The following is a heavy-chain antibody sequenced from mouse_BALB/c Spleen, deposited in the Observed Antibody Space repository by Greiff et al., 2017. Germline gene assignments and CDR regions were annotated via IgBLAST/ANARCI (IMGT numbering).Heavy chain of an antibody. CDR2: IDPANGNT. J-gene: IGHJ3*01. V-gene: IGHV14-3*02. D-gene: IGHD2-1*01. Sequence: EVMLVESGAELVKPGASVKLSCTASGFNIKDTYMHWVKQRPEQGLEWIGRIDPANGNTKYDPKFQGKATITADTSSNTAYLQLSSLTSEDTAVYYCARTGNYDWFAYWGQGTLVTVSA. CDR1: GFNIKDTY. CDR3: ARTGNYDWFAY.